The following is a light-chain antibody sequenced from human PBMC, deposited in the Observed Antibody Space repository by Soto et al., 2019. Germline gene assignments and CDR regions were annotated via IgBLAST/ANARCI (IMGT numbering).Light chain of an antibody. J-gene: IGKJ1*01. CDR2: DAS. Sequence: DIQLTQSPSTLSASVGDRVTITCRASQSISNWLAWYQQKPGKAPKLLIYDASSLEGGVPSRFSGSGSGTEFTLTISSLQPADFETYYCQQYNSYWTFGQGTKVEIK. CDR3: QQYNSYWT. V-gene: IGKV1-5*01. CDR1: QSISNW.